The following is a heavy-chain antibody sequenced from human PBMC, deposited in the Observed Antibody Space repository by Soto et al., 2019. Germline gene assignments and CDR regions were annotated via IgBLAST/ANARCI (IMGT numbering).Heavy chain of an antibody. V-gene: IGHV4-39*01. Sequence: SETLSLTCTVSGGSISSSSYYWGWIRQPPGKGLEWIGSIYYSGSTYYNPSLKSRVTISVDTSKNQFSLKLSSVTAADTAVYYCARHEGYGDYVYYYGMDVWGQGTTVTVSS. J-gene: IGHJ6*02. D-gene: IGHD4-17*01. CDR2: IYYSGST. CDR3: ARHEGYGDYVYYYGMDV. CDR1: GGSISSSSYY.